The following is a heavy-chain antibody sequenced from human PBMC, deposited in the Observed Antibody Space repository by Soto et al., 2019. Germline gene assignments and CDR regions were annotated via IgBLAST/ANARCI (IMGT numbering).Heavy chain of an antibody. J-gene: IGHJ5*02. CDR2: IYYSGST. CDR3: ARDYRGHVLRYFDWRKGWFDP. V-gene: IGHV4-31*03. D-gene: IGHD3-9*01. CDR1: GGSISRGGYY. Sequence: SGTPSLTRTFSGGSISRGGYYWSWVPQHPGKGLGWFGYIYYSGSTYYNPSLKSRVTISVDTSKNQFSLKLSSVTAADTAVYYCARDYRGHVLRYFDWRKGWFDPWGQGTRVNVAS.